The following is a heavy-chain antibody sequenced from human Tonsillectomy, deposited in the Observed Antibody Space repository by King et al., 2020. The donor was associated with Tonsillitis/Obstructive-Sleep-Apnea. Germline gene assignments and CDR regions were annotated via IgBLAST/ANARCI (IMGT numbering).Heavy chain of an antibody. J-gene: IGHJ6*02. D-gene: IGHD7-27*01. V-gene: IGHV3-30*18. CDR1: GFTFSSYG. CDR2: ISYDGSNK. CDR3: AKARGWGNYYYSGMDV. Sequence: VQLVESGGGVVQPGRSLRLSCAASGFTFSSYGMHWVRQAPGKGLEWVAVISYDGSNKYYADSVKGRFTISRDNSKNTLYLQMNSLRAEDTAVYYCAKARGWGNYYYSGMDVWGQGTTVTVSS.